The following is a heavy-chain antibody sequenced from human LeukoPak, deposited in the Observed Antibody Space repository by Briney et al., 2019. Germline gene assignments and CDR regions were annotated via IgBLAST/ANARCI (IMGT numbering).Heavy chain of an antibody. CDR2: IMPISGTA. J-gene: IGHJ4*02. CDR3: ASGRTDIVVVPATLRNYYFDY. CDR1: GGTFSSYD. D-gene: IGHD2-2*01. V-gene: IGHV1-69*06. Sequence: ASVKVSCKASGGTFSSYDISWVRQAPGQGLEWMGGIMPISGTANYAQKFQGRVTITADKPTNTAYMELSSLRSEDTAVYYCASGRTDIVVVPATLRNYYFDYWAREPWSPSPQ.